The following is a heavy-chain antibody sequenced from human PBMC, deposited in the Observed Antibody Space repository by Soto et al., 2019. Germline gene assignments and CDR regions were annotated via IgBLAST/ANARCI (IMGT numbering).Heavy chain of an antibody. D-gene: IGHD1-26*01. CDR3: AKDEGVGATLGLPSGNDY. CDR2: ISYDGSIK. V-gene: IGHV3-30*18. CDR1: GFTFSCCA. J-gene: IGHJ4*02. Sequence: QVQLVESGGGVVQPGRSLRLSCAASGFTFSCCAMHWVRQAPGKGLEWVAVISYDGSIKYYADSVKGRFTISRDNSKSTLYLQMNSLRFEDTAVYFCAKDEGVGATLGLPSGNDYWGQGTLVTVSS.